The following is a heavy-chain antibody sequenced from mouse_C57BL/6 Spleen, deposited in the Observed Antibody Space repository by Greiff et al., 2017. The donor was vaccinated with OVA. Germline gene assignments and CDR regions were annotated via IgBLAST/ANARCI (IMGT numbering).Heavy chain of an antibody. Sequence: QVQLKQPGAELVRPGSSVKLSCKASGYTFTSYWMDWVKQRPGQGLEWIGNIYPSDSETHYNQKFKDKATLTVDKSSSTAYMQLSSLTSEDSAVYYCATNDGYYEDWGQGTTLTVSS. CDR2: IYPSDSET. V-gene: IGHV1-61*01. CDR3: ATNDGYYED. J-gene: IGHJ2*01. D-gene: IGHD2-3*01. CDR1: GYTFTSYW.